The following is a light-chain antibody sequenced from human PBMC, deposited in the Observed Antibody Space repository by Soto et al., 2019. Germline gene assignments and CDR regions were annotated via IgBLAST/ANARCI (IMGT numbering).Light chain of an antibody. V-gene: IGLV1-44*01. Sequence: QAVVTQPPSASGTPGQRVAISCSGGRSNIGRNTVNWYQQLPGTAPKLLIFSNNQRPSGVPDRFSGSKSDTSASLAISGLQSEDEGDYYCALWDDSLNGWVFGGGTQLTVL. J-gene: IGLJ2*01. CDR3: ALWDDSLNGWV. CDR1: RSNIGRNT. CDR2: SNN.